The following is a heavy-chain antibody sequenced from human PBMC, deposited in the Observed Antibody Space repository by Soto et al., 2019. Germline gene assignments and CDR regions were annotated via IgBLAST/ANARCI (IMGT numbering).Heavy chain of an antibody. CDR1: GGSISSYY. D-gene: IGHD3-3*01. CDR3: ARHWVSYDFFDY. CDR2: IYYSGST. Sequence: SETLSLTCTVSGGSISSYYWSWIRQPPGKGLEWIGYIYYSGSTNYNPSLKSRVTISVDTSKNQFSLKLSSVTAADTAVYYCARHWVSYDFFDYWGQGTLVTVSS. J-gene: IGHJ4*02. V-gene: IGHV4-59*08.